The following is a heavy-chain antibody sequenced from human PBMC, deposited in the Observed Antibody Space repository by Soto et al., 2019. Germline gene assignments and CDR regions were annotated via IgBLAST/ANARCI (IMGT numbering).Heavy chain of an antibody. Sequence: QITLKESGPTLVKPTQTLTLTCTFSGFSLTTRGVGVGWIRQPPGKALECLALIYWDDDKRSSPSLQTRLSITKDTSKNQVVLTMTNVDPVDTATYYCAHIPHYYQYDWFDPWGQGTLVSVSS. V-gene: IGHV2-5*02. J-gene: IGHJ5*02. CDR2: IYWDDDK. CDR1: GFSLTTRGVG. CDR3: AHIPHYYQYDWFDP. D-gene: IGHD3-16*01.